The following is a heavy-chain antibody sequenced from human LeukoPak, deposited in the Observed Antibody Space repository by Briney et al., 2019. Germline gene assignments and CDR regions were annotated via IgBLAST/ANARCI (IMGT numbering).Heavy chain of an antibody. CDR3: AKDGHRIAAAGDNYFDY. CDR1: GFTFDDYA. J-gene: IGHJ4*02. V-gene: IGHV3-43*02. D-gene: IGHD6-13*01. CDR2: ISGDGGST. Sequence: GGSLRLSCAASGFTFDDYAMHWVRQAPGKGLEWVSLISGDGGSTYYADSVKGRFTISRDNSKNSLYLQMNSPRTEDTALYYCAKDGHRIAAAGDNYFDYLGQGTLVTVSS.